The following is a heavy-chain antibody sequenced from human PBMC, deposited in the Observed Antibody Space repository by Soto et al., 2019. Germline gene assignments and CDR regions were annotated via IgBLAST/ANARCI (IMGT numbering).Heavy chain of an antibody. V-gene: IGHV4-39*07. J-gene: IGHJ5*02. CDR1: GGSISSGGYY. Sequence: SETLSLTCTVSGGSISSGGYYWSWIRQPPGKGLEWIGEINHSGSTNYNPSLKSRVTISVDTSKNQFSLKLSSVTAADTAVYYCARGQGTDIVVVPAARSGWFAPWGQGTLVTVSS. CDR2: INHSGST. CDR3: ARGQGTDIVVVPAARSGWFAP. D-gene: IGHD2-2*01.